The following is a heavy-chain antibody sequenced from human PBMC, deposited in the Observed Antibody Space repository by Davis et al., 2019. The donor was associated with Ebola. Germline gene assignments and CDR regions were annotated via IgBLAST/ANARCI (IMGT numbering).Heavy chain of an antibody. CDR2: INSDGSST. Sequence: PGGSLRLSCAASGFTFSSYWMHWVRQAPGKGLVWVSRINSDGSSTSYADSVKGRFTISRDNAKNTLYLQMNSLRAEDTAVYYCARCYGSGCPEFDYWGQGTLVTVSS. D-gene: IGHD6-19*01. CDR1: GFTFSSYW. V-gene: IGHV3-74*01. J-gene: IGHJ4*02. CDR3: ARCYGSGCPEFDY.